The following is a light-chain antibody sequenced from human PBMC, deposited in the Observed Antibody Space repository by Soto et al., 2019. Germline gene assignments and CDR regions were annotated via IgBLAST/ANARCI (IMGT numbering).Light chain of an antibody. V-gene: IGKV4-1*01. J-gene: IGKJ1*01. Sequence: DIVMTQSPDSLAVSLGERATINCKSSQSVLHISNNKNYLAWYQQKPGQPPKLLISWASTRESGVPDRFSASGSGTDFTLTISSLQAEDVAVYYCQQYYTIPPTFGQGTKVERK. CDR3: QQYYTIPPT. CDR2: WAS. CDR1: QSVLHISNNKNY.